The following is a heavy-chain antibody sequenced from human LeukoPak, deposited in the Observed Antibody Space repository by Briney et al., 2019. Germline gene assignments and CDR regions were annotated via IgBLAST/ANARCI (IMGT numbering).Heavy chain of an antibody. CDR1: GFTFSSYA. D-gene: IGHD1-26*01. J-gene: IGHJ4*02. V-gene: IGHV3-23*01. CDR2: INGICDNT. CDR3: AKAISGSNAVADY. Sequence: PGGSLRLSCAASGFTFSSYAMTWVRQAPGKGLEWVSSINGICDNTYYADSVKGRFTISRDNSKNTLYLQMNSLRAEDTAVYYCAKAISGSNAVADYWGQGTLVTVSS.